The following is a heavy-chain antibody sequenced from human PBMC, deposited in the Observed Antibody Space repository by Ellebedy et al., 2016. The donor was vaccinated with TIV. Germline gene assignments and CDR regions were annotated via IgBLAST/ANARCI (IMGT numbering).Heavy chain of an antibody. CDR1: GFTFIYYS. V-gene: IGHV3-48*04. CDR3: AGKAPQFQSDY. D-gene: IGHD4-23*01. Sequence: GESLKISCAASGFTFIYYSMNWVRQAPGKGLEWISYISSDSSKIVYADSVKGRFTVSRDNARNSLFLQMNSLRVEDTAVYYCAGKAPQFQSDYWGQGTLVTVSS. J-gene: IGHJ4*02. CDR2: ISSDSSKI.